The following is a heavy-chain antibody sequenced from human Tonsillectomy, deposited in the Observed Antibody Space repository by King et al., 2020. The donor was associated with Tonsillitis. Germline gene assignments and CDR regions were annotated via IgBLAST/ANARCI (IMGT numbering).Heavy chain of an antibody. CDR2: IYSGGSST. CDR1: GFTFSSYA. V-gene: IGHV3-23*03. J-gene: IGHJ5*02. CDR3: AKTAYYGSVWFDP. Sequence: VQLVQSGGGLVQPGGSLRLSCAASGFTFSSYAMSWVRQAPGKGLEWVSVIYSGGSSTYYADSVKGRFAISSDNSKNTLYLQMNSLRAEDTAVYYCAKTAYYGSVWFDPWGQGTLVTVSS. D-gene: IGHD3-10*01.